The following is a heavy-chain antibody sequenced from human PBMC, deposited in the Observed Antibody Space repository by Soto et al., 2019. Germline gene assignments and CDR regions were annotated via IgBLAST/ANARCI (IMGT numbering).Heavy chain of an antibody. CDR2: ISHSGST. V-gene: IGHV4-30-2*01. CDR3: ARWFDP. CDR1: GGSISSGGYS. J-gene: IGHJ5*02. Sequence: TSETLSLTCAVSGGSISSGGYSWSWIRQPPGKGLELIGYISHSGSTYYNPSLKIRVTISGDRSKNQFSLKLSSVTAADTAVYYCARWFDPWGQGTLVTVSS.